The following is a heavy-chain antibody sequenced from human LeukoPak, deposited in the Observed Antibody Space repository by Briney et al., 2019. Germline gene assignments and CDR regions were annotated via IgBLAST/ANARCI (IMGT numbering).Heavy chain of an antibody. V-gene: IGHV4-34*01. Sequence: PSETLCLTCAVYGGSFSGYYWSWIRQPPGKGLEWIGEINHSGSTNYNPSLKSRVTISVDTSKNQFSLKLSSVTAADTAVYYCAREGGGYSGYEPPQYQSQAIDYWGQGTLVTVSS. J-gene: IGHJ4*02. CDR3: AREGGGYSGYEPPQYQSQAIDY. D-gene: IGHD5-12*01. CDR2: INHSGST. CDR1: GGSFSGYY.